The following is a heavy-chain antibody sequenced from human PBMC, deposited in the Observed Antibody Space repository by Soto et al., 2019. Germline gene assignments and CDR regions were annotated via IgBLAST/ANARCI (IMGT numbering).Heavy chain of an antibody. J-gene: IGHJ6*02. CDR2: ISSSSSYI. Sequence: EVQLVESGGGLVKPGGSLRLSCAASGFTFSSYSMNWVRQAPGKGLEWVSSISSSSSYIYYADSVKGRFTISRDNAKNSLYLQMNSLRAEDTAVYYCARGGYGDRTDAYGMDVWGQGTTVTVSS. V-gene: IGHV3-21*01. CDR3: ARGGYGDRTDAYGMDV. CDR1: GFTFSSYS. D-gene: IGHD4-17*01.